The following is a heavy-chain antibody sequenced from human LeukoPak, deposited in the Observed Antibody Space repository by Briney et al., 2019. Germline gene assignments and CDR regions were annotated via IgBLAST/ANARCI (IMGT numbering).Heavy chain of an antibody. D-gene: IGHD6-13*01. CDR1: GYTFTSYA. CDR3: ARVRGIAAAGRYYYYYGMDV. Sequence: ASVKVSCKASGYTFTSYAMHWVRQAPGQRLEWMGWINAGNGNTKYSQKFQGRVTITRDTSASTAYMELSSPRSEDTAVYYCARVRGIAAAGRYYYYYGMDVWGQGTTVTVSS. CDR2: INAGNGNT. J-gene: IGHJ6*02. V-gene: IGHV1-3*01.